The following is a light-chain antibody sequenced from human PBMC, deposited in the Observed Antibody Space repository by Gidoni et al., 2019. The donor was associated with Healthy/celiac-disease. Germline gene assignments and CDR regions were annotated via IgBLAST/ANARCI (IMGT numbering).Light chain of an antibody. CDR3: QQYDNLPIFT. V-gene: IGKV1-33*01. J-gene: IGKJ3*01. Sequence: DIQRTQSPSSLSASVGDRVTITCQASQDISNYLNWYQQKPGKAPKLLIYDASNLETGVPSRFSGIGSGTDFTFTISSLQPEDIATYYCQQYDNLPIFTFGPGTKVDIK. CDR2: DAS. CDR1: QDISNY.